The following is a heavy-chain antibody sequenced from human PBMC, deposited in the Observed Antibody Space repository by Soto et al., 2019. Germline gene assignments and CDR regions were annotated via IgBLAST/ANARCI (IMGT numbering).Heavy chain of an antibody. D-gene: IGHD6-13*01. Sequence: QVHLVQSGAEVKKPGASVKVSCKASGYSFTGYYIHWVRQARGHGLEWMGWINPHSDGTNYAQKFQGQVTMTRDTSISTAYMELKSLRSDDTAVYYCARVWRGSSSSWYTHLGYWGQGTLVTVSS. CDR3: ARVWRGSSSSWYTHLGY. CDR1: GYSFTGYY. J-gene: IGHJ4*02. V-gene: IGHV1-2*02. CDR2: INPHSDGT.